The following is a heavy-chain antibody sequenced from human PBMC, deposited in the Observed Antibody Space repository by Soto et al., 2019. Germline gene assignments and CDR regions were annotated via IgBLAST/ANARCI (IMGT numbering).Heavy chain of an antibody. CDR2: FYYTGST. D-gene: IGHD3-22*01. Sequence: SETLSLTCTVSGGSVSSGNYYWSWIRQPPGRGLEWIGYFYYTGSTNYNPSLKSRVTISIDASKNQFSLRLSSVTAADTAVYYCARSMHYSDGSKYSPFGYWGQGTLVTVSS. CDR1: GGSVSSGNYY. V-gene: IGHV4-61*01. CDR3: ARSMHYSDGSKYSPFGY. J-gene: IGHJ4*02.